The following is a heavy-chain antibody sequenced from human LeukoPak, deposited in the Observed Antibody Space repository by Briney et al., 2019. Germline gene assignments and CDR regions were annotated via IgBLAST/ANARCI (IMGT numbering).Heavy chain of an antibody. CDR3: ARDVTPAAMKGYGMDV. V-gene: IGHV3-11*04. CDR1: GFTFSDYY. Sequence: GGSLRLSCAASGFTFSDYYMSWIRQAPGKGLEWVSYISSSGSTIYYADSVKGRFTISRDNSKNTLYLQMNSLRAEDTAVYYCARDVTPAAMKGYGMDVWGQGTTVTVSS. CDR2: ISSSGSTI. D-gene: IGHD2-2*01. J-gene: IGHJ6*02.